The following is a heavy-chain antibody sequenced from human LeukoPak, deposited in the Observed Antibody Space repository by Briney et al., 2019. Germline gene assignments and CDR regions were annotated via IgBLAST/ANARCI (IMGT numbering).Heavy chain of an antibody. D-gene: IGHD6-6*01. CDR2: IYSGGST. V-gene: IGHV3-53*01. J-gene: IGHJ4*02. CDR3: ARDRLYSSSSEDY. Sequence: PGGSLRLSCAASGFTVSSTYMSWVRQAPGKGLEWVSVIYSGGSTYYADSVKGRFTISRDNSKNTLYLQMNSLRAEDTAVYYGARDRLYSSSSEDYWGQGTLVTVSS. CDR1: GFTVSSTY.